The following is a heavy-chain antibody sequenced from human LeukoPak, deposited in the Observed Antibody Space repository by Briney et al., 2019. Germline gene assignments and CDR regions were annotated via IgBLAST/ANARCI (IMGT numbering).Heavy chain of an antibody. CDR2: ISSSSSYI. J-gene: IGHJ3*02. Sequence: GGSLRLSCAASGFTFSSYSMNWVRQAPGKGLDWVSSISSSSSYIYYADSVKGRFTISRDNAKHSPYLQVNSLRAKGTAVYYCARGGGAFDIWGQGTMVTVSS. V-gene: IGHV3-21*01. D-gene: IGHD3-16*01. CDR3: ARGGGAFDI. CDR1: GFTFSSYS.